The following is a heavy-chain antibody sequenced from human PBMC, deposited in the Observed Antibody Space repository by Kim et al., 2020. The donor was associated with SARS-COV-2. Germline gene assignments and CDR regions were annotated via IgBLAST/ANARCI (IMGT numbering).Heavy chain of an antibody. D-gene: IGHD2-15*01. J-gene: IGHJ4*02. CDR1: GFTFCSYA. CDR2: ISGSGGST. V-gene: IGHV3-23*01. CDR3: AKDSAVVVVAAPYYFDY. Sequence: GGSLRLSCAASGFTFCSYAMSWVRQAPGKGLEWVSAISGSGGSTYYADSVKGRFTISRDNSKNTLYLQMNSLRAEDTAVYYCAKDSAVVVVAAPYYFDYWGQGTLVTVSS.